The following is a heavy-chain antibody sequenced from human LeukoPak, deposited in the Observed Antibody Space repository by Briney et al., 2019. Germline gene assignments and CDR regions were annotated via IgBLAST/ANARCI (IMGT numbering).Heavy chain of an antibody. J-gene: IGHJ4*02. CDR1: GGTFSSYA. V-gene: IGHV1-69*13. CDR2: IIPIFGTA. Sequence: SVKVSCKASGGTFSSYAISWVRQAPGQGLELMGGIIPIFGTANYAQKFQGRVTITADESTSTAYMELSSLRSEDTAVYYCASGGYSGYETYYFDYWGQGTLVTVSS. D-gene: IGHD5-12*01. CDR3: ASGGYSGYETYYFDY.